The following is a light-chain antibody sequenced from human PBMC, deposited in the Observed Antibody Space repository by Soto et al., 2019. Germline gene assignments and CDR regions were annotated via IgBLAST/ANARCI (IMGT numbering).Light chain of an antibody. CDR2: DAS. Sequence: EIVLTQSPATLSLSPGERATLSCRASQSVSSYLAWYQQKPGQAPRLLIYDASTRATGIPARFSGSGSGTDFTLTISSQEPEDFAVYYCQQRSNWPPRWTFGQGTKVEIK. J-gene: IGKJ1*01. V-gene: IGKV3-11*01. CDR1: QSVSSY. CDR3: QQRSNWPPRWT.